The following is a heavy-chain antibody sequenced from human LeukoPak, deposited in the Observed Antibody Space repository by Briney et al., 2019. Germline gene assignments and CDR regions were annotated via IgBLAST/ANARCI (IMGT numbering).Heavy chain of an antibody. J-gene: IGHJ6*02. Sequence: SVKVSCKASGGTFSSYAISWVRQAPGQGLEWMGGIIPIFGTANYAQKFQGRVTITADESTSTAYMELSSLRSEDTAVYYCAADRFPIFGVVITPKNYYGMDVWGQGTTVTVSS. D-gene: IGHD3-3*01. CDR3: AADRFPIFGVVITPKNYYGMDV. CDR1: GGTFSSYA. CDR2: IIPIFGTA. V-gene: IGHV1-69*13.